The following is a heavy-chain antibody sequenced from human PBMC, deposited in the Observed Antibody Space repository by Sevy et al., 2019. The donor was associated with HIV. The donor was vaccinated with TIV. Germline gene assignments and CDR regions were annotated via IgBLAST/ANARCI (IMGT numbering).Heavy chain of an antibody. J-gene: IGHJ4*02. CDR3: AKVSCSGGSCYYGPFDY. D-gene: IGHD2-15*01. CDR1: GFSFSKFG. V-gene: IGHV3-30*02. CDR2: IRYDGSNK. Sequence: GGSLRLSCVASGFSFSKFGMHWVRQAPGKGLEWVAFIRYDGSNKYYADSVKGRFTISRDNSKNTLYLQMNSLRAEDTAVYYCAKVSCSGGSCYYGPFDYWGQGTLVTVSS.